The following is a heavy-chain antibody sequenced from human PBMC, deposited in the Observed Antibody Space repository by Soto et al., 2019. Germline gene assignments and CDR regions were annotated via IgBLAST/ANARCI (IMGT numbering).Heavy chain of an antibody. D-gene: IGHD2-15*01. CDR2: ISYDGSDK. CDR3: AKGVVVATTCFQH. CDR1: GFTFSSYG. Sequence: QVQLVESGGGVVQPGRSLRLSCAASGFTFSSYGMHWVRQAPGKGLEWVAVISYDGSDKYYADSVKGRFTISRDHSNNTLYLEMDSLRAEDTAVYYCAKGVVVATTCFQHWGQGTLVTVSS. J-gene: IGHJ1*01. V-gene: IGHV3-30*18.